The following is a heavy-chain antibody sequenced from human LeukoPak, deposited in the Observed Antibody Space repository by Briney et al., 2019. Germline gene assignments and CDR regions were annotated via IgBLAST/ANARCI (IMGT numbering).Heavy chain of an antibody. CDR2: INHSGSA. J-gene: IGHJ4*02. CDR1: GGSFSGYY. V-gene: IGHV4-34*01. CDR3: ARGPSPSGDFSFGY. D-gene: IGHD4-17*01. Sequence: SETLSLTCAVYGGSFSGYYWSWIRQPPGKGLEWIGEINHSGSANYNPSPKSRVTISVDTSKNQFSLKLSSVTAADTTVYYCARGPSPSGDFSFGYWGQGTLVTVSS.